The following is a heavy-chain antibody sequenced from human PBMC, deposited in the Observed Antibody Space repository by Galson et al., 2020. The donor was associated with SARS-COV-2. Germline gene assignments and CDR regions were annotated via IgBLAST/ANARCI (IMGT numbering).Heavy chain of an antibody. D-gene: IGHD6-13*01. Sequence: SETLSLTCAVSGGSFSGYSWSWIRQPPGKGLEWIGEINHSGSTNYTPSLKSRVTISVDTSKNQFSLKLSSVTAADTAVYYCARGVRAAAGIGDYDCYVIDVWGQGTTVTVSS. CDR3: ARGVRAAAGIGDYDCYVIDV. CDR1: GGSFSGYS. J-gene: IGHJ6*02. V-gene: IGHV4-34*01. CDR2: INHSGST.